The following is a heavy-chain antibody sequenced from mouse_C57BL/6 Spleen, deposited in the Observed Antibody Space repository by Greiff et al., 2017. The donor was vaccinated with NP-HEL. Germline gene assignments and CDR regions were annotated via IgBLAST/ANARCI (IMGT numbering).Heavy chain of an antibody. CDR3: ARAYYSNPDY. D-gene: IGHD2-5*01. CDR1: GFTFSDYG. V-gene: IGHV5-17*01. J-gene: IGHJ2*01. Sequence: EVKLVESGGGLVKPGGSLKLSCAASGFTFSDYGMHWVRQAPEKGLEWVAYISSGSSTIYYADTVKGRFTISRDNAKNTLFLQMTSLRSEDTAMYYCARAYYSNPDYWGQGTTLTVSS. CDR2: ISSGSSTI.